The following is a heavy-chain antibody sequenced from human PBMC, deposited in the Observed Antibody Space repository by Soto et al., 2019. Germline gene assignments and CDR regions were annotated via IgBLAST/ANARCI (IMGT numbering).Heavy chain of an antibody. V-gene: IGHV3-23*01. Sequence: GGSLRLSCAASGFTFSSYAMSWVRQAPGKRLEWVSAISGSGGSTYYADSVKGRFTISRDNSKNTLYLQMNSLRAEDTAVYYCAKDNYDYIWGSYRYPYYFDYWGQGTLVTVSS. D-gene: IGHD3-16*02. CDR2: ISGSGGST. J-gene: IGHJ4*02. CDR1: GFTFSSYA. CDR3: AKDNYDYIWGSYRYPYYFDY.